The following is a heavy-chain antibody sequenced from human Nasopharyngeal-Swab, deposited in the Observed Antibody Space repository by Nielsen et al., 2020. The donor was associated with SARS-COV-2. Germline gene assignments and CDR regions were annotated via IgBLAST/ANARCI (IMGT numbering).Heavy chain of an antibody. J-gene: IGHJ6*02. CDR2: IKQDGSEK. Sequence: GGSLRLSCAASGFTFSSYWMSWVRQAPGEGLEWVANIKQDGSEKYYVDSVKGRFTISRDNAKNSLYLQMNSLRAEDTAVYYCARDSFSRVGAAGSSHYYYYGTDVWGQGTTVTVSS. CDR3: ARDSFSRVGAAGSSHYYYYGTDV. V-gene: IGHV3-7*01. D-gene: IGHD6-13*01. CDR1: GFTFSSYW.